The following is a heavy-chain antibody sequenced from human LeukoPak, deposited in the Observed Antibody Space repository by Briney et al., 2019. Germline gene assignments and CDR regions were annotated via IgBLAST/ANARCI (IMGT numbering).Heavy chain of an antibody. Sequence: SETLSLTCTASGGSISSSGYYWGWIRQPPGKGLEWIGEINHSGSTNYNPSLKSRVTISVDTSKNQFSLKLSSVTAADTAVYYCARGRAYYDFWSGYYTLDYWGQGTLVTVSS. CDR2: INHSGST. J-gene: IGHJ4*02. V-gene: IGHV4-39*07. D-gene: IGHD3-3*01. CDR3: ARGRAYYDFWSGYYTLDY. CDR1: GGSISSSGYY.